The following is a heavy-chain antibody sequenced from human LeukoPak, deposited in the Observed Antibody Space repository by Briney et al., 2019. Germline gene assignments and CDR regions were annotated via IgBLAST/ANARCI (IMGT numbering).Heavy chain of an antibody. D-gene: IGHD3-3*01. J-gene: IGHJ3*02. Sequence: ASVKVSCKASGYTFASYGISWVRQAPGQGLEWMGWISAYNGNTNYAQKLQGRVTMTTDTSTSTAYMELRSLRSDDTAVYYCARGVIFGVVLDAFDIWGQGTMVTVSS. CDR2: ISAYNGNT. CDR1: GYTFASYG. CDR3: ARGVIFGVVLDAFDI. V-gene: IGHV1-18*01.